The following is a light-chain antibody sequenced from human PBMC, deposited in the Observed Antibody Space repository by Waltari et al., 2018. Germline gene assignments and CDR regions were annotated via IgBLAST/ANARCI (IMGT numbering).Light chain of an antibody. V-gene: IGLV1-47*01. CDR3: ATWDGSLTAWV. CDR2: RNK. CDR1: TPTTRRHS. Sequence: QSVLTPPPSASATPGQRVPLSCSASTPTTRRHSAYWYQQFPGTAPKLLVYRNKERPSGVPDRISGAKSGTSASLAISGLRSEDEADYYCATWDGSLTAWVFGGGTKVTVL. J-gene: IGLJ3*02.